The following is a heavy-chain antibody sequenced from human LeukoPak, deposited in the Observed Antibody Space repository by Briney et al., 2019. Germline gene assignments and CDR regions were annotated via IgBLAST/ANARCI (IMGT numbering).Heavy chain of an antibody. CDR1: GFTFSDYP. J-gene: IGHJ4*02. CDR3: ARGGGGKQREPFWFDY. V-gene: IGHV3-30*01. D-gene: IGHD1-1*01. CDR2: ISYDGSKK. Sequence: GGSLRLSCAASGFTFSDYPLYWVRQAPGKGLEWVTFISYDGSKKYPADSVKGRFTISSDNSKTTLYLQLNSLGTEATAVYYCARGGGGKQREPFWFDYWGQGTLVTV.